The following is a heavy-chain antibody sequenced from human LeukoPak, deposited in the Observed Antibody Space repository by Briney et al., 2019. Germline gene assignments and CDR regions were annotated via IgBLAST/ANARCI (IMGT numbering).Heavy chain of an antibody. J-gene: IGHJ6*03. CDR2: IRYDGSNK. D-gene: IGHD6-19*01. CDR1: GFTFSSYE. Sequence: GGSLRLSCAASGFTFSSYEMNWVRQAPGKGLEWVAFIRYDGSNKYYADSVKGRFTISRDNSKNTLYLQMNSLRAEDTAVYYCAKDGHWQWLVLYYYYYMDVWGKGTTVTISS. V-gene: IGHV3-30*02. CDR3: AKDGHWQWLVLYYYYYMDV.